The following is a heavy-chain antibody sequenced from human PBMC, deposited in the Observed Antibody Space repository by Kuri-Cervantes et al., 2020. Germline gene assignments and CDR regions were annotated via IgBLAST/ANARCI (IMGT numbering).Heavy chain of an antibody. Sequence: ASVKVSCKASGYTFTSYGISWVRQAPGQGLEWMGWISAYNGNTNYAQKLQGRVTMTTDTSTSTAYMELRSLRSDDTAVYYCARGRITMVQDQYWFDPWGQGTLVTVSS. CDR3: ARGRITMVQDQYWFDP. CDR1: GYTFTSYG. J-gene: IGHJ5*02. V-gene: IGHV1-18*01. D-gene: IGHD3-10*01. CDR2: ISAYNGNT.